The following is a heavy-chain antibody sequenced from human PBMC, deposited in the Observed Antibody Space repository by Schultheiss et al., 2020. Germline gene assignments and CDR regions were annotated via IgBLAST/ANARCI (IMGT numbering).Heavy chain of an antibody. CDR3: ARGAPQPVSYFFYYMDV. J-gene: IGHJ6*03. D-gene: IGHD1-14*01. V-gene: IGHV4-30-4*01. Sequence: SETLSLTCTVSGGSITRGDYFWSWVRQPPGKGLEWIGNIYSTGSTHYNPSLGSRVSISEDTSKNHFSLKMTSVTAADTAVYFCARGAPQPVSYFFYYMDVWGKGTSVTVS. CDR1: GGSITRGDYF. CDR2: IYSTGST.